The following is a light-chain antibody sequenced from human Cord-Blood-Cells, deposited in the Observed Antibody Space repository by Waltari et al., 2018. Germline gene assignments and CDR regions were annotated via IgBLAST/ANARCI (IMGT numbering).Light chain of an antibody. J-gene: IGLJ3*02. CDR1: SSDVGSYNL. CDR2: EGS. V-gene: IGLV2-23*01. Sequence: QSALTQPASVSGSPGQSITISCTGTSSDVGSYNLVSWYQQHPGKAPKLMIYEGSKRPSGVSNRFSGSKSGNTASLTISRLQAEDEADYYCCSDAGSSTWVFGGGTKLTVL. CDR3: CSDAGSSTWV.